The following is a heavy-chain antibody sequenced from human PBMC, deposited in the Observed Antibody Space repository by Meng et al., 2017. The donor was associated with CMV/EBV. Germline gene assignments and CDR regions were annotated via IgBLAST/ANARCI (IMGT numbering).Heavy chain of an antibody. Sequence: SVTVSCKASGGTFSSYTISWVRQAPGQGLEWMGRIIPILGIANYAQKFQGRVTITADKSTSTAYMELSSVTAADTAVYYCARGRYCSSTSCYGMDVWGQGTTVTVSS. V-gene: IGHV1-69*02. CDR1: GGTFSSYT. CDR2: IIPILGIA. CDR3: ARGRYCSSTSCYGMDV. D-gene: IGHD2-2*01. J-gene: IGHJ6*02.